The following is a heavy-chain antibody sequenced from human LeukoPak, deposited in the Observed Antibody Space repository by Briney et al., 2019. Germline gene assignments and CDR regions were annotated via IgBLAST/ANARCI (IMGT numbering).Heavy chain of an antibody. CDR2: IWYDGSNK. V-gene: IGHV3-33*01. D-gene: IGHD6-13*01. CDR3: ARDGGLYSSSWFDY. J-gene: IGHJ4*02. CDR1: GFTFSSYG. Sequence: QSGRSLRLSCAASGFTFSSYGMHWVRQAPGKGLEWVAVIWYDGSNKYYADSVKGRFTISRDNSKNTLYLQMNSLRAEDTAVYYCARDGGLYSSSWFDYWGQGALVTVSS.